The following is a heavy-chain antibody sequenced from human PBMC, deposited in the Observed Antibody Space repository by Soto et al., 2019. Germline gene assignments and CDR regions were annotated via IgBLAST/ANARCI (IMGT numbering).Heavy chain of an antibody. CDR1: GGSISSVSYY. J-gene: IGHJ5*02. CDR2: IYYSGSA. V-gene: IGHV4-39*01. CDR3: ARLHCNSPNCVPLDP. D-gene: IGHD2-2*01. Sequence: QLQLQESGPGLVKPSETLSLTCSVSGGSISSVSYYWGWIRQPPGKGLAWIGSIYYSGSAYYSPSLKSRVTMSVATSNNQLSLELRSVTAADTAVYYCARLHCNSPNCVPLDPWGQGTLVTVSS.